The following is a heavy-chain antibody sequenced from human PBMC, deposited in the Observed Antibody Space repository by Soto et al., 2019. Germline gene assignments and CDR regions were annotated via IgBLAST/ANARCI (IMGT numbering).Heavy chain of an antibody. CDR3: ARDPFSVYSSSSNDY. Sequence: GSLRLSCAASGFTFSSYSMNWVRQAPGKGLEWVSSISSSSSYIYYADSGKGRFTISRDNAKNSLYLQMNSLRAEDTAVYYCARDPFSVYSSSSNDYWGQGTLVTVSS. D-gene: IGHD6-6*01. V-gene: IGHV3-21*01. CDR2: ISSSSSYI. CDR1: GFTFSSYS. J-gene: IGHJ4*02.